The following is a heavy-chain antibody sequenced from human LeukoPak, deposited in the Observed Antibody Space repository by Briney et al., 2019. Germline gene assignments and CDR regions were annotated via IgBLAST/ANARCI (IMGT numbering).Heavy chain of an antibody. CDR2: IYSGGTT. CDR1: GFTVSSKF. CDR3: ARSDGDYFDY. D-gene: IGHD5-24*01. J-gene: IGHJ4*02. V-gene: IGHV3-53*01. Sequence: GGSLTLSCAASGFTVSSKFMTWVRQAPGKGLEWVSVIYSGGTTYYADSVKGRFTISRDSSRNTVYLQMNSLRAEDTAIYYCARSDGDYFDYWGQGALVTVSS.